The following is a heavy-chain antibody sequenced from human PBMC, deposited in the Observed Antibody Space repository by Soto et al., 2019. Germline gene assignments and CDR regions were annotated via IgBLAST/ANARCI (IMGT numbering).Heavy chain of an antibody. V-gene: IGHV1-3*01. D-gene: IGHD3-10*01. Sequence: ASVKVSCKASGYTFTTYTLHWLRQAPGQRLEWMGWINSGNGDTKYSQTFQGRVTITSDTSASTAYMELSSLRSEDTAVYYRTRDPGRSWFDPWGQGTLVTVSS. J-gene: IGHJ5*02. CDR2: INSGNGDT. CDR3: TRDPGRSWFDP. CDR1: GYTFTTYT.